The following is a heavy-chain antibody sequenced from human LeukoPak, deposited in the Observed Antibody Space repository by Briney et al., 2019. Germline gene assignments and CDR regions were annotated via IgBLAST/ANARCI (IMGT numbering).Heavy chain of an antibody. J-gene: IGHJ4*02. CDR1: GGSIISGSYY. V-gene: IGHV4-61*02. CDR3: ARDGMRGYSYDLEIDY. Sequence: SETLSLTCTVSGGSIISGSYYWSWIRQPAGKGLEWIGRIYTSGSTNYNPSLKSRVTISVDTSKNQFSLKLSSVTAADTAVYYCARDGMRGYSYDLEIDYWGQGTLVTVSS. CDR2: IYTSGST. D-gene: IGHD5-18*01.